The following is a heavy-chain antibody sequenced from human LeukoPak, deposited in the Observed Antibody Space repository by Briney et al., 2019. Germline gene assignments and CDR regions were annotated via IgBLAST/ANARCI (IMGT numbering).Heavy chain of an antibody. CDR3: ARTTDYGDYCDAFDI. V-gene: IGHV4-59*01. CDR1: GVSISSYS. J-gene: IGHJ3*02. CDR2: IYYSGST. D-gene: IGHD4-17*01. Sequence: SETLSLTCTVSGVSISSYSWSWIRQPPGKGLEWIGYIYYSGSTNYNPSLKSRVTISVDTSKNQFSLKLSSVTAADTAVYYCARTTDYGDYCDAFDIWGQGTMVTVSS.